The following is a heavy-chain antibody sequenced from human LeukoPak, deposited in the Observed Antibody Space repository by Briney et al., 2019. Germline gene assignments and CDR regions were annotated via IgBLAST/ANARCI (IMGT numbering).Heavy chain of an antibody. Sequence: SETLSLTCTVSGGSISSYYWSWIRQPPGKGLEWIGYIYYSGSTNYTPSLKSRVTISVDTSKNQFSLKLSSVTAADTALYYCARLNIVVPAASSYYFDYWGQGTLVTVSS. CDR1: GGSISSYY. CDR2: IYYSGST. D-gene: IGHD2-2*01. J-gene: IGHJ4*02. V-gene: IGHV4-59*01. CDR3: ARLNIVVPAASSYYFDY.